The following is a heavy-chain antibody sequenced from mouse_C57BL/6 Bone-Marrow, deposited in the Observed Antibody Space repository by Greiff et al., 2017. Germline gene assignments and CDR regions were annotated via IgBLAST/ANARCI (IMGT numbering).Heavy chain of an antibody. CDR2: IYPGGGYT. D-gene: IGHD2-3*01. CDR3: AREVDGYHY. Sequence: VQLQESGAELVRPGTSVKMSCKASGYTFTNYWIGWARQRPGHGLEWIGDIYPGGGYTNYNAKLQGKAPLTADKSSSTAYMQFSSLTSEDSAIYYCAREVDGYHYWGQGTTLTVSS. V-gene: IGHV1-63*01. J-gene: IGHJ2*01. CDR1: GYTFTNYW.